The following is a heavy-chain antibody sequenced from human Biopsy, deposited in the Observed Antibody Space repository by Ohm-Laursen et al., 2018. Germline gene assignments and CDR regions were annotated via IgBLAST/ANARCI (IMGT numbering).Heavy chain of an antibody. CDR1: GGSISSDY. CDR3: ARATNSTGWPYYYFYGMDV. J-gene: IGHJ6*02. D-gene: IGHD2/OR15-2a*01. Sequence: TLSLTCTVSGGSISSDYWSWIRQTPGKGLEWIGYIYYSGRNNYNPSLKSRVTISVDTSKNQFSLRLNFGTAEDTAVYYCARATNSTGWPYYYFYGMDVWGQGTTVTVSS. V-gene: IGHV4-59*01. CDR2: IYYSGRN.